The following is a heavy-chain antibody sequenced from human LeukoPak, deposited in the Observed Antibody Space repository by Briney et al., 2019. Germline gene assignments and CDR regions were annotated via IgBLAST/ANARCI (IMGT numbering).Heavy chain of an antibody. CDR3: ARGADSSGYYSIFYFDY. Sequence: SETLSLTCTVSGGSISRYYWNGIRQPPGKGLEWIGYIYYSGSTNYNPSLKSRVAISVDTSKNQFSLKLSSVTAADTAVYYCARGADSSGYYSIFYFDYWGQGTLVTVSS. CDR2: IYYSGST. CDR1: GGSISRYY. D-gene: IGHD3-22*01. J-gene: IGHJ4*02. V-gene: IGHV4-59*01.